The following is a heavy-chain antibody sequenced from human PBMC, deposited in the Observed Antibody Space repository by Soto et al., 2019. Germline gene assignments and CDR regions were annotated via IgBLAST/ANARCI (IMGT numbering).Heavy chain of an antibody. J-gene: IGHJ4*02. CDR2: IYYSGST. CDR3: ARESRDDSSGYYSGDY. CDR1: GGSISSGGYY. V-gene: IGHV4-31*03. Sequence: QVQLQESGPGLVKPSQTLSLTCTVSGGSISSGGYYWSWIRQHPGKGLEWIGYIYYSGSTYYNPSLKSRVTISVGTSKNQFSLKLSSVTAADTAVYYCARESRDDSSGYYSGDYWGQGTLVTVSS. D-gene: IGHD3-22*01.